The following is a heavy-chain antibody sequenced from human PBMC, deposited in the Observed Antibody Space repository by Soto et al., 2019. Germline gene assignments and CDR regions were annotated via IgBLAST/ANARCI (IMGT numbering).Heavy chain of an antibody. Sequence: SETLSLTCTVSGGSVSSGSYYWSWLRQPPGKGLEWIGEINYSGSTNYKPSLKTRLTISVDTSKNQFTLNLKSVTAADTAIYYCARALGYTSGHLPIDYWGQGILVTVSS. CDR2: INYSGST. V-gene: IGHV4-61*01. D-gene: IGHD5-18*01. J-gene: IGHJ4*02. CDR3: ARALGYTSGHLPIDY. CDR1: GGSVSSGSYY.